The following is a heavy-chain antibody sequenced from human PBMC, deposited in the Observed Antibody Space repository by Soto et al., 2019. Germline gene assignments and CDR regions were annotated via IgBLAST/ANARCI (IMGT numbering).Heavy chain of an antibody. J-gene: IGHJ6*02. CDR3: AKDLQSYGDYDYYCYGMDV. D-gene: IGHD4-17*01. CDR2: ISYDGTNK. Sequence: QVQLVESGGGEVQPGRSLTISCAASGFTFSTYGMHWVRQTPGKGLEWVAVISYDGTNKFYSDSVKGRFTISRDNFKNTLTLQMISLRDDDTAVYSCAKDLQSYGDYDYYCYGMDVWGLGTRVTVSS. CDR1: GFTFSTYG. V-gene: IGHV3-30*18.